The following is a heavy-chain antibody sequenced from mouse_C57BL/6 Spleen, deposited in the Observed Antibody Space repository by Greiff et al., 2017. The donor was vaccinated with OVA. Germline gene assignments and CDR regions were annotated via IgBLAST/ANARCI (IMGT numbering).Heavy chain of an antibody. CDR3: ARRLTSFDY. CDR1: GYTFTSYW. V-gene: IGHV1-69*01. D-gene: IGHD2-13*01. J-gene: IGHJ2*01. CDR2: IDPSDSYT. Sequence: QVQLQQPGAELVMPGASVKLSCKASGYTFTSYWMHWVKQRPGQGLEWIGEIDPSDSYTNYNQKFKGKSTLTVDKSSSTAYMQLSSLTSEDSAVYYCARRLTSFDYWGQGTTVTVSS.